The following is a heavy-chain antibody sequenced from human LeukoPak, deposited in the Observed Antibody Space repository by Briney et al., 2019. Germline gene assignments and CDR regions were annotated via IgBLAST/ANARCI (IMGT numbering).Heavy chain of an antibody. CDR3: ARLRAMAGHRGGFDF. Sequence: SETLSLTCAVSGDSISYRNYYWDWIRQPPGKGLEWIGTVYYTGNTYYNPSLKSRVAISVDTSKNQFSLQLTSMTAADTAVYYCARLRAMAGHRGGFDFWGRGTMVTVSS. V-gene: IGHV4-39*01. J-gene: IGHJ3*01. CDR2: VYYTGNT. CDR1: GDSISYRNYY. D-gene: IGHD6-19*01.